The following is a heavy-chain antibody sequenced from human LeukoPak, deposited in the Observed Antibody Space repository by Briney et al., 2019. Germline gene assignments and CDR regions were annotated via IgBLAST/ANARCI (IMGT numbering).Heavy chain of an antibody. CDR1: GGSISSGSHY. D-gene: IGHD2-21*02. J-gene: IGHJ4*01. Sequence: SETLSLTCIVSGGSISSGSHYWAWIRQPPGKGLEWIGSIHYGGTTHYNPSLQSRVTISADTSKNQFALDLRSVTAADTAVYYCTRDIGDFVSDFWGQGTLVTVSS. V-gene: IGHV4-39*02. CDR3: TRDIGDFVSDF. CDR2: IHYGGTT.